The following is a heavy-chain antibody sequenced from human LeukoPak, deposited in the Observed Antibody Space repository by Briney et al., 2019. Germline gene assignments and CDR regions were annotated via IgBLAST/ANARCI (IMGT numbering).Heavy chain of an antibody. CDR2: ISGSGGST. J-gene: IGHJ4*02. V-gene: IGHV3-23*01. CDR1: GFTFSSYA. CDR3: AKEWRIVVVPAAISG. D-gene: IGHD2-2*01. Sequence: PGGSLTLSCAASGFTFSSYAMSWVRQAPGKGLEWVSAISGSGGSTYYADSVKGRFTISRDNSKNTLYLQMNSLRAEDTAVYYCAKEWRIVVVPAAISGWGQGTLVTVSS.